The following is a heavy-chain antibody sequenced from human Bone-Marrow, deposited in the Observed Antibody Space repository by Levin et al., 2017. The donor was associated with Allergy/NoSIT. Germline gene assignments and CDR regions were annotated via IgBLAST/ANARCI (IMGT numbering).Heavy chain of an antibody. Sequence: GESLKISCAASGFTFTSYAMAWVRQAPGKGLEWVASITGSAATTYYADSVKGRFTISKDNPKNALILEMNSLRPEDTTDYYCAKDRRFTVTADFDNWGHGTRVTVSS. CDR1: GFTFTSYA. CDR2: ITGSAATT. CDR3: AKDRRFTVTADFDN. D-gene: IGHD4-17*01. J-gene: IGHJ4*01. V-gene: IGHV3-23*01.